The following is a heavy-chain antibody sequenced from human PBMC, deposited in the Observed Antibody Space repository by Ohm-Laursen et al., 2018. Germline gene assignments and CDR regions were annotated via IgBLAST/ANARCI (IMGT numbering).Heavy chain of an antibody. CDR3: ARDPPPSYYYDSSGYSH. CDR2: IILIFGTA. Sequence: GSSVKVSCKPSGGTSSSYAISWVRQAPGQGLEWMGGIILIFGTANYAQKFQGGVTITADESTSTAYMELSSLRSEDAAVYYFARDPPPSYYYDSSGYSHWGQGTLVTVSS. V-gene: IGHV1-69*01. CDR1: GGTSSSYA. J-gene: IGHJ4*02. D-gene: IGHD3-22*01.